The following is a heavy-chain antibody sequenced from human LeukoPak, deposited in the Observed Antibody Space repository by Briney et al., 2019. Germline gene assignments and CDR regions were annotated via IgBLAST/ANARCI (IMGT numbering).Heavy chain of an antibody. CDR3: ARRYCSGGNCYLDF. CDR2: IYYSGRT. CDR1: GGSISSGDYY. J-gene: IGHJ4*02. V-gene: IGHV4-31*03. D-gene: IGHD2-15*01. Sequence: PSETLSLTCTVSGGSISSGDYYWSWIRQHPGKGLEWIGQIYYSGRTYYNVSLKSRVAISLDTSNNQFSLELSSVTAADTAVYYCARRYCSGGNCYLDFWGQGTLVTVFS.